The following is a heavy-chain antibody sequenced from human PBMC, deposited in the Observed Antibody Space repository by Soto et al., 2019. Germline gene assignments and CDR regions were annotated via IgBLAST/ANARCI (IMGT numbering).Heavy chain of an antibody. CDR3: AKERYQVISDGMDV. Sequence: QVQLVQSGADVKTPGASVRVSCKASGYTFTGYYVHWVREAPGQGLEWMGWINPETGGTSYAQKFQGRVTLSRDTSINTAYLELSRLIFDDAAVYFCAKERYQVISDGMDVWGQGTKVTVSS. CDR2: INPETGGT. J-gene: IGHJ6*02. CDR1: GYTFTGYY. V-gene: IGHV1-2*02. D-gene: IGHD2-2*01.